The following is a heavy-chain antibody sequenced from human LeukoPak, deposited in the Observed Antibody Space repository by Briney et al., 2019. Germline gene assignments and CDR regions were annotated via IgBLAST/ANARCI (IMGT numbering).Heavy chain of an antibody. CDR2: IYYSGNT. V-gene: IGHV4-61*01. Sequence: SETLSLTCTVSSGSVSSGSYYWNWIRQPPGKGLGWIGYIYYSGNTNYNPSLKSRVTISIDTSKNQFSLKLSSVTAADTAVYYCARDRGRGWANGLDPWGQGTLVTVSS. CDR3: ARDRGRGWANGLDP. D-gene: IGHD6-19*01. J-gene: IGHJ5*02. CDR1: SGSVSSGSYY.